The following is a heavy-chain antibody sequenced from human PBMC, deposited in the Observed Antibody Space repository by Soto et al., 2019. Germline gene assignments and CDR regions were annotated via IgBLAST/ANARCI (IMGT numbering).Heavy chain of an antibody. J-gene: IGHJ6*03. CDR2: TYYRSKWYN. Sequence: PSQTLSLTCAISGDSVSSNSAAWNWIRQSPSRGLEWLGRTYYRSKWYNDYAVSVKSRITINPDTSKNQFSLQLNSVTPEDTAVYYCARDPVGENPDMGYYYYYMDVWGKGTTVTVSS. CDR3: ARDPVGENPDMGYYYYYMDV. V-gene: IGHV6-1*01. CDR1: GDSVSSNSAA. D-gene: IGHD1-26*01.